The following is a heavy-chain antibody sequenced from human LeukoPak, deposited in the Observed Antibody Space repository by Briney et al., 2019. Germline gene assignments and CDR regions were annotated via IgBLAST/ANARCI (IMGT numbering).Heavy chain of an antibody. V-gene: IGHV4-39*01. Sequence: SETLSLTCTVSGGSTSSNNYYWGWIRQPPGKGLEWIGSIYYRGGTFYNPSLKSRVAISVDTSKNQFSLKLSSVTAADTAVYYCARWEVRLNAFEMWGQGTMVTVSS. CDR1: GGSTSSNNYY. D-gene: IGHD3-10*01. CDR2: IYYRGGT. J-gene: IGHJ3*02. CDR3: ARWEVRLNAFEM.